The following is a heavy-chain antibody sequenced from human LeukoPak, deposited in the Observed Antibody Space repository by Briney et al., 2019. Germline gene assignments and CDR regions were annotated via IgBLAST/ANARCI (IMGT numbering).Heavy chain of an antibody. J-gene: IGHJ5*02. CDR1: GFTFSDYY. Sequence: PGGSLRLSCAASGFTFSDYYVSWIRQAPGKGLEWVSYISSSSSYTNYADSVKGRFTISRDNAKNSLYLQMNSLRAEDTAVYYCARDHIAAAGTQWFDPWGQGTLVTVSS. D-gene: IGHD6-13*01. CDR2: ISSSSSYT. CDR3: ARDHIAAAGTQWFDP. V-gene: IGHV3-11*06.